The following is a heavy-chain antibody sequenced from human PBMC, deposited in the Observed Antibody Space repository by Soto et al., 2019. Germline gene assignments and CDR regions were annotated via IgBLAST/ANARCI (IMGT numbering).Heavy chain of an antibody. Sequence: QVQLVESGGGVVQPGRSLRLSCAASGFTFSSYGMHWVRQAPGKGLEWVAVISYDGSNKYYADSVKGRFTISRDNSKNTLYLQMNSLRAEDTAVYYCAKDLYGEYSSGWYVPITTDYWGQGTLVTVSS. CDR1: GFTFSSYG. V-gene: IGHV3-30*18. J-gene: IGHJ4*02. CDR2: ISYDGSNK. CDR3: AKDLYGEYSSGWYVPITTDY. D-gene: IGHD6-19*01.